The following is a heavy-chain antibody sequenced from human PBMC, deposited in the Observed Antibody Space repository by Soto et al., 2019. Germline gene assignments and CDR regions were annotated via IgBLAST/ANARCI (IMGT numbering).Heavy chain of an antibody. CDR3: AWTLYGANVDY. V-gene: IGHV1-8*02. J-gene: IGHJ4*02. D-gene: IGHD4-17*01. CDR2: MNASSGNT. Sequence: QVQLVQSGAEVKKPGASVKVSCKASGYTFTSYDMNWVRQAPGQGLEWMGWMNASSGNTGYAQKFQGRVTMTRNTSKSTAYMELSSLRSEDTAVYYCAWTLYGANVDYWGQGTLVTVSS. CDR1: GYTFTSYD.